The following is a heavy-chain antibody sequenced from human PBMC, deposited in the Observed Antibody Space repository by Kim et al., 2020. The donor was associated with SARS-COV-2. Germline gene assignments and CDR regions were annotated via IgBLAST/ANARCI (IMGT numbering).Heavy chain of an antibody. CDR3: ARDTGYGDFDY. D-gene: IGHD4-17*01. J-gene: IGHJ4*02. Sequence: TLSLTCTVSGGSISSGGYYWSWIRQHPGKGLEWIGYIYYSGSTYYNPSLRSRVTISVDTSKNQFSLKLSSVTAADTAVYFCARDTGYGDFDYWGQGTLVTVSS. CDR2: IYYSGST. V-gene: IGHV4-31*03. CDR1: GGSISSGGYY.